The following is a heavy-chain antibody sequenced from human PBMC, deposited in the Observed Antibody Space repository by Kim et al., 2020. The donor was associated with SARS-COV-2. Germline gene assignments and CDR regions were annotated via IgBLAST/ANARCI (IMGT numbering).Heavy chain of an antibody. CDR1: GFTVSTNY. J-gene: IGHJ6*02. Sequence: GGSLRLSCVVSGFTVSTNYMNWVRQAPGKGLEWVSVIYGGGTSYYADSVKGRFTASRDNSKNTLYLHMSSLRVDDTAIYYCARRAYYGSGRYGMDVWGQGTTVTVSS. V-gene: IGHV3-53*01. CDR3: ARRAYYGSGRYGMDV. D-gene: IGHD3-10*01. CDR2: IYGGGTS.